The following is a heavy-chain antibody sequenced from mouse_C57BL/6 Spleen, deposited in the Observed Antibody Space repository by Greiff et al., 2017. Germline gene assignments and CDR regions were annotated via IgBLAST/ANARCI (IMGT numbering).Heavy chain of an antibody. V-gene: IGHV14-4*01. J-gene: IGHJ3*01. CDR3: TTRFAY. CDR1: GFNIKDDY. CDR2: IDPENGDT. Sequence: VQLKESGAELVRPGASVKLSCTASGFNIKDDYMHWVKQRPEQGLEWIGWIDPENGDTEYASKFQGKATITADTSTNTAYLQLSSLTSEDTAVYYCTTRFAYWGQGTLVTVSA.